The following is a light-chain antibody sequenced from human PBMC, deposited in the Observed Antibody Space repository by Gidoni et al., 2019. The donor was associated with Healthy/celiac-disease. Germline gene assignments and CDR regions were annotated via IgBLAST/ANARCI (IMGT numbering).Light chain of an antibody. CDR3: CSYAGSSTDVV. CDR2: EGS. Sequence: QSALTQPASVSGSPGQSITISCPGPSSDVGSYNLVSWYQQHPGKSPKLMIYEGSKRPSGVSNRFSGSKSGNTASLTISGRQDEDEADYYCCSYAGSSTDVVFGGGTKLTVL. V-gene: IGLV2-23*01. CDR1: SSDVGSYNL. J-gene: IGLJ2*01.